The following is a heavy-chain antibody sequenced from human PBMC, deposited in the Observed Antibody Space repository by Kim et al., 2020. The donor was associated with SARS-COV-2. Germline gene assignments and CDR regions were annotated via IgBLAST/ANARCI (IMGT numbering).Heavy chain of an antibody. CDR1: GYTLTSYN. J-gene: IGHJ6*01. Sequence: ASVKVSCKASGYTLTSYNVHWVRQAPGQGLEWMGIKNPRGGSTSYSEKFQGRVNMTRDTSTSTVYMDLSGLTSEDTAMYYCARDWAYGSGTYVSNGMDVW. CDR3: ARDWAYGSGTYVSNGMDV. CDR2: KNPRGGST. D-gene: IGHD3-10*01. V-gene: IGHV1-46*01.